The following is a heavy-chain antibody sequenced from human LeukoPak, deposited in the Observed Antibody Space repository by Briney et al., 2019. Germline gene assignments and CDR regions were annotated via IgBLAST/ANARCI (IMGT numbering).Heavy chain of an antibody. J-gene: IGHJ6*03. CDR1: GGSFSGYY. CDR2: INHRGST. Sequence: PSETLSLTCAVYGGSFSGYYWSWIRQPPGKGLEWIGEINHRGSTNYNPSLKSRVTISVDTSKNQFSLKLSSVTAADTAVYYCARGQGAAAANYYYYYMDVWGKGTTVTVSS. CDR3: ARGQGAAAANYYYYYMDV. V-gene: IGHV4-34*01. D-gene: IGHD6-13*01.